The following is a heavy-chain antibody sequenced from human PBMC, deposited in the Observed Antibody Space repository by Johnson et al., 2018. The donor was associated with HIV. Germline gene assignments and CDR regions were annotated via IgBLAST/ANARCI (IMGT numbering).Heavy chain of an antibody. CDR3: ARDSYNFWSGYPDAFDS. CDR2: ISWDGGST. V-gene: IGHV3-43*01. D-gene: IGHD3-3*01. CDR1: GFTFDDYT. Sequence: VQLVESGGVVVQPGGSLRLSCAASGFTFDDYTMHWVRQAPGKGLEWVSLISWDGGSTYYADSVKGRFTISRDNSKNSLYLQMNSLRTEDTALYYCARDSYNFWSGYPDAFDSWGQGTMVTVSS. J-gene: IGHJ3*02.